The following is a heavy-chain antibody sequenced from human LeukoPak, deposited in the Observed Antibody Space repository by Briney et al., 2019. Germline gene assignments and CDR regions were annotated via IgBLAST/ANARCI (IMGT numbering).Heavy chain of an antibody. J-gene: IGHJ4*02. CDR3: ARGDYFDWLLPFDY. V-gene: IGHV3-74*01. CDR1: GFTFSSYW. D-gene: IGHD3-9*01. CDR2: INSDGSST. Sequence: GGSLRLSCAASGFTFSSYWMHWVRQAPGKGLVWVSRINSDGSSTSYADSVKGRFTISRDNAKNTLYLQMNSLRAEDTAVYYCARGDYFDWLLPFDYWGQGTLVTVSS.